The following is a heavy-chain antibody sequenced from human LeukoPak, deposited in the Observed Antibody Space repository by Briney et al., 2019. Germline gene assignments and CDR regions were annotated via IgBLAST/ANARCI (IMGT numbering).Heavy chain of an antibody. J-gene: IGHJ4*02. CDR2: ISSSGSTI. Sequence: GGSLRLSCAASGFTFSSYEMNWVRQAPGKGLEWVSYISSSGSTIYYADSVKGRFTISRDNAKNSLYLRMNSLRAEDTAVYYCARSYDYYGSGSYDVWGQGTLVTVSS. CDR3: ARSYDYYGSGSYDV. CDR1: GFTFSSYE. D-gene: IGHD3-10*01. V-gene: IGHV3-48*03.